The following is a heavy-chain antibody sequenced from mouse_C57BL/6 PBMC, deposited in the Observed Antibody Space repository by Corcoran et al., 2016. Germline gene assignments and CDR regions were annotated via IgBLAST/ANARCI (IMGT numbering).Heavy chain of an antibody. D-gene: IGHD2-4*01. CDR1: GYTFTDYY. V-gene: IGHV1-26*01. Sequence: EVQLQQSGPELVKPGASVKISCKASGYTFTDYYMNWVKQSHGKSLEWIGDINPNNGGTSYNQKFKVKATLTVDKSSSTAYMELRSLTSEDSAVYYCARSHDYAYYAMDYWGQGTSVTVSS. J-gene: IGHJ4*01. CDR2: INPNNGGT. CDR3: ARSHDYAYYAMDY.